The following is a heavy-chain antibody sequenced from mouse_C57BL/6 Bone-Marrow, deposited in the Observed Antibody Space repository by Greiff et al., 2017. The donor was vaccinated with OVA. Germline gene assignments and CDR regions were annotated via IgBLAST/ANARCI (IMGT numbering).Heavy chain of an antibody. CDR1: GYTFTDYY. J-gene: IGHJ2*01. Sequence: EVQLQQSGPELVKPGASVKISCKASGYTFTDYYMNWVKQSHGKSLEWIGDINPNNGGTSYNQKFKGKATLTVDTSSSTADMELRSLTSEDSSVDYCAREDYSNCDYWGQGTPLTVSS. CDR2: INPNNGGT. CDR3: AREDYSNCDY. V-gene: IGHV1-26*01. D-gene: IGHD2-5*01.